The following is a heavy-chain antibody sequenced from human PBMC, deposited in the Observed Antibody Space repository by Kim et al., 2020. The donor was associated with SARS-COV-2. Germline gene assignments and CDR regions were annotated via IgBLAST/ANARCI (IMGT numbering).Heavy chain of an antibody. CDR3: ARDLHVAAVDC. CDR1: GFTFSSYW. V-gene: IGHV3-74*01. CDR2: IRGDGSGA. Sequence: GGSLRLSCAASGFTFSSYWMHWVRQVPGKGLLWLSRIRGDGSGATYADPVKGRFTVSRDNAKNMLYLQINSLRAEDTAVYYCARDLHVAAVDCWGQGTLV. J-gene: IGHJ4*02. D-gene: IGHD6-13*01.